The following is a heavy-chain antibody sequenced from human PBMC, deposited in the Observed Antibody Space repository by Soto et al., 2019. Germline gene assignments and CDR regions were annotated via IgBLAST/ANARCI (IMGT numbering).Heavy chain of an antibody. V-gene: IGHV1-2*02. CDR1: GYTFTGYY. CDR2: INPTTGDT. Sequence: ASVKVSCKASGYTFTGYYIHWVRQAPGQGLEWMGWINPTTGDTNYAQNFQGRVTMTTDTSTSTAYMELRSLRSDDTAVYYCATAGNYDSSGRDFWGQGTLVTVSS. D-gene: IGHD3-22*01. CDR3: ATAGNYDSSGRDF. J-gene: IGHJ4*02.